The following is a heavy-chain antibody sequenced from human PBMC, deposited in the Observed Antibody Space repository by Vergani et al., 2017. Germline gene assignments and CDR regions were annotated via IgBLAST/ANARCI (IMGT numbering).Heavy chain of an antibody. J-gene: IGHJ4*02. D-gene: IGHD2-15*01. CDR3: ATATVKGGSPLLDY. V-gene: IGHV3-23*01. CDR1: GFTFSSYA. CDR2: ISGSGGST. Sequence: EVQLLESGGGLVQPGGSLRLSCAASGFTFSSYAMSWVRQAPGKGLEWVSAISGSGGSTYYADSVKGRFTISRDNSKNTLYLQMNSLRAEDTAVYYCATATVKGGSPLLDYWGQGTLVTVSS.